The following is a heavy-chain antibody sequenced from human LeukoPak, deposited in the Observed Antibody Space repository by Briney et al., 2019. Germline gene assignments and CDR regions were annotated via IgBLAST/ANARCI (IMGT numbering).Heavy chain of an antibody. V-gene: IGHV4-39*01. D-gene: IGHD2-15*01. CDR1: GGSISSGSYY. CDR3: ARHCSAGSCYSAVDC. J-gene: IGHJ4*02. CDR2: IYYNGYT. Sequence: PSETLSLTCTVSGGSISSGSYYWDWIRQPPGKGLEWIGHIYYNGYTYYNPSLKSRVTISVDTSKNQFSLKLSSVTAADTAVYYCARHCSAGSCYSAVDCWGQGTLVTASS.